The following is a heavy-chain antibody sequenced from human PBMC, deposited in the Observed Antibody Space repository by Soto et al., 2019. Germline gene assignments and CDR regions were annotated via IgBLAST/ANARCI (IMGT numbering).Heavy chain of an antibody. D-gene: IGHD2-2*02. CDR1: GFTFGDYA. CDR3: TRDRHIYCSSTSCYKYYYYYMDV. J-gene: IGHJ6*03. CDR2: IRSKAYGGTT. V-gene: IGHV3-49*03. Sequence: GGSLRLSCTASGFTFGDYAMSWFRQAPGKGLEWVGFIRSKAYGGTTEYAASVKGRFTISRDDSKSIAYLQMNSLKTEDTAVYYCTRDRHIYCSSTSCYKYYYYYMDVWGKGTTVTFSS.